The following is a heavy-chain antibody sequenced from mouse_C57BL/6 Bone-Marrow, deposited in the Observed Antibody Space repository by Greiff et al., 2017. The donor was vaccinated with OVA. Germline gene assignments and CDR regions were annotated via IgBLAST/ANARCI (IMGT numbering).Heavy chain of an antibody. CDR3: AREDWDPYYYAMDY. Sequence: EVQLQQSGPVLVKPGASVTMSCKASGYTFTDYYMNWVKQSHGKSLEWIGVINPYNGGTSYNQKFKGKATLTVDKSSSTAYMELNSLTSEDSAVYYCAREDWDPYYYAMDYWGQGTSVTVSS. D-gene: IGHD4-1*01. V-gene: IGHV1-19*01. J-gene: IGHJ4*01. CDR2: INPYNGGT. CDR1: GYTFTDYY.